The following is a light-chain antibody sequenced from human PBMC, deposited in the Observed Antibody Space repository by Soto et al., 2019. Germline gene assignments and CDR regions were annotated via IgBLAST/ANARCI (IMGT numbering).Light chain of an antibody. V-gene: IGKV3D-20*02. J-gene: IGKJ5*01. Sequence: EIVLTQSPGTLSLSPGERATLSCRASQSVGSNYLAWYQQKPGQAPRILIFGASGRATGIPDRFSGSGSGTDFTLTISRLEPEDSAVYYCQQRHMWPLTFGQGTRLEIK. CDR1: QSVGSNY. CDR3: QQRHMWPLT. CDR2: GAS.